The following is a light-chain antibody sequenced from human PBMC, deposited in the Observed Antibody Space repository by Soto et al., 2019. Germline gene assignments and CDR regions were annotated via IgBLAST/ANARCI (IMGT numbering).Light chain of an antibody. J-gene: IGKJ3*01. CDR1: QSVLYSSNNKNY. Sequence: DIVMTQSPDSLAVSLGERTTINCRSSQSVLYSSNNKNYLSWYQQKPGQPPKLLISWASTRGSGVPDRFRGSGSGTDFTLTISRLQAEDVAVYYCQQHYSAPFTFGPGTKVDIK. CDR2: WAS. CDR3: QQHYSAPFT. V-gene: IGKV4-1*01.